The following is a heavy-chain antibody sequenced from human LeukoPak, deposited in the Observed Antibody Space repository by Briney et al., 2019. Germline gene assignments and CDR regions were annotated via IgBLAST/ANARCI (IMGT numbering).Heavy chain of an antibody. CDR2: FRSKPYGETT. CDR1: GFAFGDYA. J-gene: IGHJ4*02. D-gene: IGHD6-13*01. V-gene: IGHV3-49*04. CDR3: TRNRGIATAGILQAPHDY. Sequence: GGSLRLSCSASGFAFGDYAMSWVRQAPGAGLEWVGFFRSKPYGETTEYAASAKGRFTISRDDSKNIVYLQMNSLKVEDTALYYCTRNRGIATAGILQAPHDYWGQGTHVTVSS.